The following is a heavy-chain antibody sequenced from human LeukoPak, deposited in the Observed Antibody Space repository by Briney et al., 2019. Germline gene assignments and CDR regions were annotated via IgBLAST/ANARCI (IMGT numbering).Heavy chain of an antibody. D-gene: IGHD2-2*01. V-gene: IGHV3-53*01. CDR1: GFIVGNSY. CDR2: IYSDGST. Sequence: GGSLRLSCAASGFIVGNSYMSWVRQAPGKGLEWVSVIYSDGSTYYADLVKGRFTISRDNSKSTLYLQMNSLRAEDTAVYYCAQGGIVPATRVRYFQHWGQGTLVTVSS. CDR3: AQGGIVPATRVRYFQH. J-gene: IGHJ1*01.